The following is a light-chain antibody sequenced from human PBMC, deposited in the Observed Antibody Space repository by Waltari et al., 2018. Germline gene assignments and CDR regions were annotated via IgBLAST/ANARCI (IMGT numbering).Light chain of an antibody. CDR1: RNHLGAYNS. CDR2: EVT. Sequence: QSALTQPPSASGSLGQSVTLPCPGPRNHLGAYNSCPWYQPHSGKAPRLIIYEVTARPSGVPERFSGSKAGNPASLTVSGLQAEDEADYYCSSFAGTDNLDIFGGGTKLTVL. J-gene: IGLJ2*01. CDR3: SSFAGTDNLDI. V-gene: IGLV2-8*01.